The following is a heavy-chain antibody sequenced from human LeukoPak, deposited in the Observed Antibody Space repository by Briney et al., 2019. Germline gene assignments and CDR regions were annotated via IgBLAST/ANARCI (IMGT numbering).Heavy chain of an antibody. J-gene: IGHJ4*02. V-gene: IGHV3-33*06. Sequence: PGRSLRLSCATSGFTFSHYGMHWVRQAPGKGLEWVAVIWNDGTDKYYGDSVEGRFTISRDNSKNTVYLQMNSLRAEDTAIYYCAKAGSSGWSSSGGDSWGQGSLVTVSS. D-gene: IGHD6-19*01. CDR3: AKAGSSGWSSSGGDS. CDR1: GFTFSHYG. CDR2: IWNDGTDK.